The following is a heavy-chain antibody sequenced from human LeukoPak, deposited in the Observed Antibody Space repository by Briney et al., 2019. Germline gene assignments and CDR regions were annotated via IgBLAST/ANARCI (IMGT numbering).Heavy chain of an antibody. J-gene: IGHJ6*02. CDR2: INHSGST. CDR3: ARVITRNYYTYYYGMDV. CDR1: GGSFSGYY. Sequence: SETLSLTCAVYGGSFSGYYWSWIRQPPGKGLEWMGEINHSGSTNYNPSLKSRVTISVDTSKNQFSLKLSSVTAADTAVYYCARVITRNYYTYYYGMDVWGQGTTVTVSS. D-gene: IGHD3-3*01. V-gene: IGHV4-34*01.